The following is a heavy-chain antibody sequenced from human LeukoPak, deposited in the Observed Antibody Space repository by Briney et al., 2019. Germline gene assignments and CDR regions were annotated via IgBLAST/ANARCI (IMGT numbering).Heavy chain of an antibody. D-gene: IGHD2-15*01. CDR3: ARDPLGYCSGGSCYPFDY. CDR1: GFTFSSYA. Sequence: PGASLRLSCAASGFTFSSYAMSWVRQAPGKGLEWVAVIWYDGSNKYYADSVKGRFTISRDNSKNTLYLQMNSLRAEDTAVYYCARDPLGYCSGGSCYPFDYWGQGTLVTVSS. J-gene: IGHJ4*02. CDR2: IWYDGSNK. V-gene: IGHV3-33*08.